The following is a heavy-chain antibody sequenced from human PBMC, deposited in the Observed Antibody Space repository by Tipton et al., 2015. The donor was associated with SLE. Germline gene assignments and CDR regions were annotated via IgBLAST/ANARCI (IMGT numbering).Heavy chain of an antibody. Sequence: TLSLTCAVYGGSLSGYYWSWIRQPPGKGLEWIADINHSGSSNYNPSLKSRVSISVDTSKSHFSLKLDSVTAADTAVYYCAKGSGWYKDWGQGMLVTVSS. V-gene: IGHV4-34*01. CDR1: GGSLSGYY. J-gene: IGHJ4*02. CDR2: INHSGSS. CDR3: AKGSGWYKD. D-gene: IGHD6-19*01.